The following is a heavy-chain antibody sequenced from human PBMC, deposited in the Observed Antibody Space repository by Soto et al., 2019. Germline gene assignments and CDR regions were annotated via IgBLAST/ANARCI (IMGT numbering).Heavy chain of an antibody. CDR3: ARDLSQLVLDY. V-gene: IGHV3-30*04. CDR2: ISYDGSNK. J-gene: IGHJ4*02. CDR1: GFTFSSYA. D-gene: IGHD6-6*01. Sequence: GGSLRLSCAASGFTFSSYAMHWVRQAPGKGLEWVAVISYDGSNKYYADSVKGRFTISRDNSKNTLYLQMNSLRAEDTAVYYCARDLSQLVLDYWGQGTLVIVSS.